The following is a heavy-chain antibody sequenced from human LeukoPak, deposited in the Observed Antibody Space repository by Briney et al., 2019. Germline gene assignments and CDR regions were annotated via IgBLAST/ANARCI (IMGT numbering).Heavy chain of an antibody. CDR2: IQEDGGEK. CDR3: ATGSGFIADCGGDCYYPLGYFDY. CDR1: GFTFSSYG. J-gene: IGHJ4*02. D-gene: IGHD2-21*02. Sequence: PGGSLRLSCAASGFTFSSYGMHWVRQAPGKGLEWVANIQEDGGEKYYVDSVKGRFVISRDNAKNSVYLQMNSLRVEDTAVYFCATGSGFIADCGGDCYYPLGYFDYWGQGSLVTVSS. V-gene: IGHV3-7*01.